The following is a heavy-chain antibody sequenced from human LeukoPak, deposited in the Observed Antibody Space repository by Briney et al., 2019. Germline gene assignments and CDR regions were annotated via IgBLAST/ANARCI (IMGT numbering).Heavy chain of an antibody. V-gene: IGHV4-4*07. D-gene: IGHD5-18*01. J-gene: IGHJ4*02. CDR1: GGSISSYD. CDR3: ARDGYSYGYPAYFDY. CDR2: IYTRGST. Sequence: SETLSLTCTVSGGSISSYDWSWIRQPAGKGLEWIGRIYTRGSTNYNPSLKSRVSMSVDTSKKQFSLKLSSVTAADTAVYYCARDGYSYGYPAYFDYWGQGTLVTVSS.